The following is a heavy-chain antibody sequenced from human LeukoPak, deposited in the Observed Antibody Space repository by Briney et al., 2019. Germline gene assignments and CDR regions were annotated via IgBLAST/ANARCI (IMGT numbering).Heavy chain of an antibody. CDR1: GFTFSSYG. V-gene: IGHV3-33*01. CDR3: ARDRVAYYYGSGSSQFQH. D-gene: IGHD3-10*01. CDR2: IWYDGSNK. Sequence: GGSLRLSCAASGFTFSSYGMYWVRQAPGKGLEWVAVIWYDGSNKYYADSVKGRFTISRDNSKNTLYLQMNSLRAEDTAVYYCARDRVAYYYGSGSSQFQHWGQGTLVTVSS. J-gene: IGHJ1*01.